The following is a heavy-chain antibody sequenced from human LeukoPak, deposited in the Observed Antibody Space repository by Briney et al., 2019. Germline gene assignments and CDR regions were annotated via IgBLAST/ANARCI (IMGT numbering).Heavy chain of an antibody. CDR2: IYYSGST. D-gene: IGHD4-17*01. CDR3: ARQDYGDYVVDY. J-gene: IGHJ4*02. Sequence: SETLSLTCTVSGGSISSSSAYWGWIRQHPGKGLEWIGYIYYSGSTYYNPSLKSRVTISVDTSKNQFSLKLSSVTAADTAVYYCARQDYGDYVVDYWGQGTLVTVSS. V-gene: IGHV4-39*01. CDR1: GGSISSSSAY.